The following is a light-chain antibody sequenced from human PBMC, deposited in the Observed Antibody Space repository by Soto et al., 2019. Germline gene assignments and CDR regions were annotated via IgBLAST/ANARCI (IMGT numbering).Light chain of an antibody. Sequence: IVLTQSPCTLSLSPGKRATLSCRASQSISSSYLACYQQRPGQAPRLLIYGASSRATGIPDRFSGSGSGTEFTLTISRLEPEDFAVYYCPQYGSSSWTFGQATKVDIK. V-gene: IGKV3-20*01. CDR1: QSISSSY. CDR3: PQYGSSSWT. J-gene: IGKJ1*01. CDR2: GAS.